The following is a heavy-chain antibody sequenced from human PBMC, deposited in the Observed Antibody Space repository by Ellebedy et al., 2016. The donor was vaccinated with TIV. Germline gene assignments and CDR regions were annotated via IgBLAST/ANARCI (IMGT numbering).Heavy chain of an antibody. D-gene: IGHD2-15*01. V-gene: IGHV3-7*03. CDR3: TRDAGYAHKSGEYYHVY. CDR2: IKKDGRET. CDR1: GLIFSDYW. Sequence: PGGSLRLSCAASGLIFSDYWMSWVRQAPGKGLEWVANIKKDGRETYYADSVEGRFTISRDNAKNTVYLQMNSLIAEDTAVYYCTRDAGYAHKSGEYYHVYWGQGTLVAVSS. J-gene: IGHJ4*02.